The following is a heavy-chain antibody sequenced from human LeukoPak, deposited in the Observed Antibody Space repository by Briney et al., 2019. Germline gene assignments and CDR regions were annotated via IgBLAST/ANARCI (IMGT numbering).Heavy chain of an antibody. CDR1: GFTFSDYY. CDR3: ARESLGYCSSTSCYGRYYDFWSGYYVFDY. Sequence: GGSLRLSCAASGFTFSDYYMSWIRQAPGKGLEWVSYISSSGSTIYYADSVKGRFTISRDNAKNSLYLQMNSLRAEDTAVYYCARESLGYCSSTSCYGRYYDFWSGYYVFDYWGQGTLVTVSS. CDR2: ISSSGSTI. J-gene: IGHJ4*02. V-gene: IGHV3-11*01. D-gene: IGHD3-3*01.